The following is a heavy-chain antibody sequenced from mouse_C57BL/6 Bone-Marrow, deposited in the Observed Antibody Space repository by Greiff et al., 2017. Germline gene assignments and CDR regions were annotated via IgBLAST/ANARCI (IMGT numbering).Heavy chain of an antibody. J-gene: IGHJ1*03. Sequence: EVKLVESGGDLVKPGGSLKLSCAASGFTFSSYGMSWVRQTPDKRLEWVATISSGGSYTYYPDSVKGRFTISRDNAKNTLYLQMSSLKSEDTAMYYCASTYYYGGWYFDVWGTGTTVTVSS. V-gene: IGHV5-6*01. CDR1: GFTFSSYG. CDR3: ASTYYYGGWYFDV. D-gene: IGHD1-1*01. CDR2: ISSGGSYT.